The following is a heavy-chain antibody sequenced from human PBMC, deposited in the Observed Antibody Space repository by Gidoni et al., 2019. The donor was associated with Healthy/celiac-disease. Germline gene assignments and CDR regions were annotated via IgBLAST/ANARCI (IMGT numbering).Heavy chain of an antibody. D-gene: IGHD3-22*01. CDR1: GYTFTSYA. J-gene: IGHJ4*02. V-gene: IGHV1-3*01. CDR2: INAGNGNT. Sequence: QVQLVQSGAEVKKPGASVKVSCKASGYTFTSYAMHWVRQAPGQRLEWMGWINAGNGNTKYSQKFQGRVTITRDTSASTAYMELSSLRSEDTAVYYCARAFYYDSSGYYFDYWGQGTLVTVSS. CDR3: ARAFYYDSSGYYFDY.